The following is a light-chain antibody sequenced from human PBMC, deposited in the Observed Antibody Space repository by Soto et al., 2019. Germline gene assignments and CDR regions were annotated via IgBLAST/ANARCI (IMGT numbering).Light chain of an antibody. CDR1: SSDVGGFEF. Sequence: QSALTQPASVSGSPGQSITISCTGTSSDVGGFEFVSWYQQHPGKVPKVMIYEVSKRPSGVSTRFSGSKSGNTASLTISELQAEDEADYYCSSYRDDSTLRVLFGGGTKLTVL. CDR3: SSYRDDSTLRVL. CDR2: EVS. J-gene: IGLJ2*01. V-gene: IGLV2-14*03.